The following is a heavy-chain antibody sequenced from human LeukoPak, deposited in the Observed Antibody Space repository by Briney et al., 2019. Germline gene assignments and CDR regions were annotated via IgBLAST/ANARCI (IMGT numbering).Heavy chain of an antibody. J-gene: IGHJ4*02. D-gene: IGHD3-10*01. CDR1: GGSISSSSYY. CDR2: IYYSGST. Sequence: SETLSLTCTVSGGSISSSSYYWGWIRQPPGKGLEWIGSIYYSGSTYYNPSLKSRVTISVDTSKNQFSLKLSSVTAADTAVYYCASHLRWLGRGFDYWGQGTLVTVSS. V-gene: IGHV4-39*07. CDR3: ASHLRWLGRGFDY.